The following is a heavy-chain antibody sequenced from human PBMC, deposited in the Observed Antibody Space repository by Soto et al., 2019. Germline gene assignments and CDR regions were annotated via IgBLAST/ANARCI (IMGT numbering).Heavy chain of an antibody. CDR2: INPNSGGT. V-gene: IGHV1-2*04. CDR3: AREGYDILTGYLSGDYGMDV. Sequence: ASVKVSCKASGYTFTGYYMHWVRQAPGQGLEWMGWINPNSGGTNYAQKFQGWVTMTRDTSISTAYMELSRLRSDDTAVYYCAREGYDILTGYLSGDYGMDVWGQGTTVTVS. J-gene: IGHJ6*02. D-gene: IGHD3-9*01. CDR1: GYTFTGYY.